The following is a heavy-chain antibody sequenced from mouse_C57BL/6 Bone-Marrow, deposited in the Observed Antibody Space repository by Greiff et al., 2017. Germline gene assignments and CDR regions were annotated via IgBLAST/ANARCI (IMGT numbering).Heavy chain of an antibody. CDR2: INPSNGGT. D-gene: IGHD1-1*01. J-gene: IGHJ3*01. V-gene: IGHV1-53*01. CDR3: ARERVPTYYYCSSDMAY. CDR1: GYTFTSYW. Sequence: QVQLQQPGTELVKPGASVKLSCKASGYTFTSYWMHWVKQRPGQGLEWIGNINPSNGGTNYNEKFKSKATLTVDKSSSTAYMQLSSLTSEDSAVYYCARERVPTYYYCSSDMAYWGQGTLVTVSA.